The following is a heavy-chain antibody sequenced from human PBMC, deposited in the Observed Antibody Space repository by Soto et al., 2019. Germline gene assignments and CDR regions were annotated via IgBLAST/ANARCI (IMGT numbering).Heavy chain of an antibody. CDR1: GFSLSTSGVG. CDR3: AHYPYYYDSSGYYWGSRGAFDI. J-gene: IGHJ3*02. D-gene: IGHD3-22*01. Sequence: SCPTLVNTTQTLTLTCTFSGFSLSTSGVGVGWIRQPPGKALEWLAFTYLDDDKRDSPSLKIMLTITKDTSKNQVVLTITNMDPVDTATYCCAHYPYYYDSSGYYWGSRGAFDIWGQGTMVTVSS. CDR2: TYLDDDK. V-gene: IGHV2-5*02.